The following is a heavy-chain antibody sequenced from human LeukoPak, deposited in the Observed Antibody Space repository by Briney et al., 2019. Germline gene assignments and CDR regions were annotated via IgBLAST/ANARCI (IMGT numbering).Heavy chain of an antibody. CDR1: GGTFSSYA. CDR3: ARGVDDILTGYYGGGMDV. Sequence: SVKASCKASGGTFSSYAVSWVRQAPGQGLEWMGGIIPIFGTANYAQKFQGRATITADESTSTAYMELSSLRSEDTAVYYCARGVDDILTGYYGGGMDVWGKGTTVTVSS. J-gene: IGHJ6*04. CDR2: IIPIFGTA. V-gene: IGHV1-69*13. D-gene: IGHD3-9*01.